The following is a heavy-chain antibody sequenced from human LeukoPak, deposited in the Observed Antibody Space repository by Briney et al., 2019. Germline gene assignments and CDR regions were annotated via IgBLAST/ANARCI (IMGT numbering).Heavy chain of an antibody. CDR1: GFTFSSYN. J-gene: IGHJ6*02. V-gene: IGHV3-21*01. CDR3: ARHSGDGSGTHYPYGMDV. CDR2: ISRSSIYI. Sequence: GGSLRLSCAASGFTFSSYNMNCVRQAPGKGLEWVSSISRSSIYIYYADSVKGRFTISRDNAENSLSLQMNSLRAEDTAVYYCARHSGDGSGTHYPYGMDVWGQGTTVTVSS. D-gene: IGHD3-10*01.